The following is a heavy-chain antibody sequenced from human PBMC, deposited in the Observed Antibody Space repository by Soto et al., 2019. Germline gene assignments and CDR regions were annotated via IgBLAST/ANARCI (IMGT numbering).Heavy chain of an antibody. Sequence: QVHLRESGPGLVKPSETLSLSCTVSGGSISNFYWSWIRQPPGKGLEWIGYISYSGNTNYNPTLRSLVSIAVDTSKNQLSLNLPSVTAADTAVYYCARAPMVLSRSYFDSWGQGTPVTVSS. V-gene: IGHV4-59*01. D-gene: IGHD2-8*01. J-gene: IGHJ4*02. CDR1: GGSISNFY. CDR2: ISYSGNT. CDR3: ARAPMVLSRSYFDS.